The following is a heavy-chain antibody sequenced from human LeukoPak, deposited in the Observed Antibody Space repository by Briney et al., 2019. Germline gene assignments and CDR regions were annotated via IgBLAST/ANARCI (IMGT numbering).Heavy chain of an antibody. CDR1: GFTFSSYA. CDR2: ISYDGSNK. Sequence: PGGSLRLSCAASGFTFSSYAMHWVRQAPGKGLEWVAVISYDGSNKYYADSVKGRFTISRDNSKNTLYLQMNSLRAEDTAVYYCAREQPGNYSYYYYGMDVWGQGTTVTVSS. CDR3: AREQPGNYSYYYYGMDV. D-gene: IGHD3-10*01. V-gene: IGHV3-30-3*01. J-gene: IGHJ6*02.